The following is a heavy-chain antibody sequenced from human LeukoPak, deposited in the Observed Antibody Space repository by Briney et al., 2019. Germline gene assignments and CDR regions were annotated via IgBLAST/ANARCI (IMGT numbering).Heavy chain of an antibody. CDR2: LYHTGAT. Sequence: SETLSLTCNVSGDSISGGDYYWTWIRQAPGKVLEWIGFLYHTGATYYNPSLRSRVVISGDTSKNQFSLKLSSVTAADTAVYYCARAGQFISARPITFDYWGQGSLVTVSS. J-gene: IGHJ4*02. D-gene: IGHD6-6*01. V-gene: IGHV4-30-4*02. CDR3: ARAGQFISARPITFDY. CDR1: GDSISGGDYY.